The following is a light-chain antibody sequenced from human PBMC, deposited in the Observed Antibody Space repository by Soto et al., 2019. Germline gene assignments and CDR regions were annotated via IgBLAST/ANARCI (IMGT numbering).Light chain of an antibody. CDR1: QSVGSD. V-gene: IGKV3-11*01. Sequence: EIVLTQSPATLSSSPGEGATLSCRASQSVGSDLAWYQQKPGQAPRLLIYDASKRATGIPARFSGSGSGTDFTLTISGLEPEDFAVYYCQQRGSWPLTFGQGSRVEI. CDR3: QQRGSWPLT. CDR2: DAS. J-gene: IGKJ1*01.